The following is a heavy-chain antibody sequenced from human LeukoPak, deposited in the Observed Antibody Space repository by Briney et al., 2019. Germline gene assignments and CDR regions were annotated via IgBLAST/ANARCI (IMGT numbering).Heavy chain of an antibody. CDR2: ISSSGSYI. CDR1: GLSFSSYN. D-gene: IGHD2/OR15-2a*01. CDR3: ARTISSFDL. V-gene: IGHV3-21*01. Sequence: GGSLRLSCAASGLSFSSYNMNWVRQAPGKGREWVSSISSSGSYIYYADSVKGRFTISRDNARNSLYLQMNSLRAEDTAVYYCARTISSFDLWGRGTLVTVSS. J-gene: IGHJ2*01.